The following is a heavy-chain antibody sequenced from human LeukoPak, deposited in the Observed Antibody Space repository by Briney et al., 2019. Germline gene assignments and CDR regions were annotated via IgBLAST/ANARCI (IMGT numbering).Heavy chain of an antibody. Sequence: GGSLRLSCAAAGFTFSSYEMNWVRQAPGKGLEWISYISSSGSTKYYADSVKGRFTISRDNAENSLYLQMNSLRAEDTAVYYCARKDSRMWYYDYWGQGTLVTVSS. CDR3: ARKDSRMWYYDY. V-gene: IGHV3-48*03. CDR2: ISSSGSTK. D-gene: IGHD6-13*01. CDR1: GFTFSSYE. J-gene: IGHJ4*02.